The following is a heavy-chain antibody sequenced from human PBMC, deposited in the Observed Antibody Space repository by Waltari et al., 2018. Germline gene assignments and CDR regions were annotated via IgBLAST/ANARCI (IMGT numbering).Heavy chain of an antibody. V-gene: IGHV4-39*01. Sequence: QLQLQESRPGLVKPSETLSLTCNVSGDSISSGSYYWGCPRQPPGRGREWIGRVDYSGRAYDNPSLKSRVSIATDTSKNQFSLKVNSVTAADTALYYCARHNPSSDFTFDYWGPGTLVTVSS. D-gene: IGHD3-3*01. CDR3: ARHNPSSDFTFDY. CDR2: VDYSGRA. CDR1: GDSISSGSYY. J-gene: IGHJ4*02.